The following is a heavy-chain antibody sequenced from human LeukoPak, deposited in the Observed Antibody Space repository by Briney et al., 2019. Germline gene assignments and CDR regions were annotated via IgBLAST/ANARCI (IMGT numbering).Heavy chain of an antibody. Sequence: GGSLRLSCAASGFTFSRYWMSWVRQAPGKGLEWVANIKQDGTERNLVDSVKGRFTISRDNAKNSLFLHMNRLRADDTAVYFCARDYDSSGYDPRLEYWGQGTLVTVSS. V-gene: IGHV3-7*01. J-gene: IGHJ4*02. CDR3: ARDYDSSGYDPRLEY. CDR1: GFTFSRYW. CDR2: IKQDGTER. D-gene: IGHD3-22*01.